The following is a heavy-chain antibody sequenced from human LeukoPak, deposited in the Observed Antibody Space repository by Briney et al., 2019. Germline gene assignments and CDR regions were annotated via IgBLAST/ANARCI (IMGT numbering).Heavy chain of an antibody. CDR3: AIVGATWAFDY. CDR2: MNPNSGNT. J-gene: IGHJ4*02. V-gene: IGHV1-8*01. Sequence: GASVTVSCTASGYTFTSYDINWVRQATGQGLEWMGWMNPNSGNTGYAQKFQGRVTMTRNTSISTAYMELSSLRSEDTAVYYCAIVGATWAFDYWGQGTLVTVPS. D-gene: IGHD1-26*01. CDR1: GYTFTSYD.